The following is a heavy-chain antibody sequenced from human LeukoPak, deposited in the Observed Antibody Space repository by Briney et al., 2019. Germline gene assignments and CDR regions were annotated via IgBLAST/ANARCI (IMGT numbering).Heavy chain of an antibody. V-gene: IGHV4-39*07. CDR3: AREVEWELGAFDI. J-gene: IGHJ3*02. CDR2: IYYSGST. D-gene: IGHD1-26*01. CDR1: GGSISSNTYY. Sequence: SETLSLTCTVSGGSISSNTYYWGWIRQPPGKGLEWIGSIYYSGSTYYNPSLKSRVTISVDTSKNQFSLKLSSVTAADTAVYYCAREVEWELGAFDIWGQGTMVTVSS.